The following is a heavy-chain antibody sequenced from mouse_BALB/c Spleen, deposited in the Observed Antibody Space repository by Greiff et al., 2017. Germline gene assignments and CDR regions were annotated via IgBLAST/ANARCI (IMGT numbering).Heavy chain of an antibody. D-gene: IGHD1-1*01. V-gene: IGHV5-17*02. CDR2: ISSGSSTI. CDR3: APYYCGSSPSWFAY. CDR1: GFTFSSFG. Sequence: EVQVVESGGGLVQPGGSRKLSCAASGFTFSSFGMHWVRQAPEKGLEWVAYISSGSSTIYYADTVKGRFTISSDNPKNTLCLQMTSLRSKATAMYYCAPYYCGSSPSWFAYWGQGTLVTGSA. J-gene: IGHJ3*01.